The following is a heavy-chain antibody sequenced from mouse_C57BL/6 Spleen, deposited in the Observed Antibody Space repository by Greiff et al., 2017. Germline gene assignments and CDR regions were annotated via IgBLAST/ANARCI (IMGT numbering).Heavy chain of an antibody. Sequence: QVQLQQSGPELVKPGASVKISCKASGYAFSSSWMNWVKQRPGKGLEWIGRIYPGDGDTNYNGKFKGKATLTADKSSSTAYMQLSSLTSEDSAVYFCARGESYYDFWYFDVWGTGTTVTVSS. D-gene: IGHD2-4*01. CDR3: ARGESYYDFWYFDV. V-gene: IGHV1-82*01. J-gene: IGHJ1*03. CDR1: GYAFSSSW. CDR2: IYPGDGDT.